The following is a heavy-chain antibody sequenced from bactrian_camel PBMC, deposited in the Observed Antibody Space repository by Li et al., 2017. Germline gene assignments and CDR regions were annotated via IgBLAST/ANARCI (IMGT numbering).Heavy chain of an antibody. J-gene: IGHJ4*01. V-gene: IGHV3S55*01. D-gene: IGHD6*01. Sequence: VQLVESGGGSVQAGGSLRLSCAISGSTTNRLCMGWFRRAPGKEREVVAAIDCDGKPTYADSVKGRFTISRDNAKNTLYLQINSLKPEDTAMYNCAGGRERLYSCSTEYNYWGQGTQVTVS. CDR1: GSTTNRLC. CDR2: IDCDGKP. CDR3: AGGRERLYSCSTEYNY.